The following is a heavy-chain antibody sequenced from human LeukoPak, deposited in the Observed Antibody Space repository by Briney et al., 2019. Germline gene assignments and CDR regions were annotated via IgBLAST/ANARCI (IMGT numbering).Heavy chain of an antibody. D-gene: IGHD7-27*01. CDR2: INHSGST. J-gene: IGHJ3*02. CDR1: GGSFSGYY. V-gene: IGHV4-34*01. Sequence: SETLSLTCAVYGGSFSGYYWSWIRQPPGKGLEWIGEINHSGSTNYNPSLKSRVTMSVDTSKNQFSLKLSSVTAADTAVYYCARDRLSLGAFDIWGQGTMVTVSS. CDR3: ARDRLSLGAFDI.